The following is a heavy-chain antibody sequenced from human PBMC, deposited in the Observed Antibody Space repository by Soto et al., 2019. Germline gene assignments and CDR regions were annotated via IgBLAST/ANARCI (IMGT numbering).Heavy chain of an antibody. CDR2: ISFDGSER. V-gene: IGHV3-30*18. CDR1: GLTFRDSG. CDR3: ANGKDGVRYYSGMDV. J-gene: IGHJ6*02. D-gene: IGHD3-10*01. Sequence: QVQLVESGGGVVQPGTSLRLSCVVSGLTFRDSGMHWVRQAPGKGLEWVAVISFDGSERHYRDSVKGRFSISRDNSRNTLSQQMTSLRGNDSAVFYGANGKDGVRYYSGMDVWAQGSTVTVSS.